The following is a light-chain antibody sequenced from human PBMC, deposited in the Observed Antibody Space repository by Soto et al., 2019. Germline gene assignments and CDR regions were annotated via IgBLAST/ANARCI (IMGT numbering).Light chain of an antibody. CDR2: GAS. CDR1: QSVNSDY. J-gene: IGKJ2*01. CDR3: QQYGSSYT. Sequence: EIVLTQSPGTLSLSPGERATLSCRASQSVNSDYLAWFQQKPGQPPRLLIYGASTRATDIPDRFSGSGSGTDFTLTIRRLEPEDFAVYYCQQYGSSYTFGQRTKLEIK. V-gene: IGKV3-20*01.